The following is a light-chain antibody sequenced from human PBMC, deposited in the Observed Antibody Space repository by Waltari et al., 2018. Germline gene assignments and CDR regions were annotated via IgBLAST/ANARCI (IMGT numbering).Light chain of an antibody. J-gene: IGLJ1*01. CDR3: AAWDASRNGFG. Sequence: QSVLTPPPSASAPPGQRVSILCSGSSSNIGTNTVNWYQEPPGTAPKRLIYYTNQLPSWVPDRFFGSESGTSASLGISGLQRGDEALYYCAAWDASRNGFGFGSGTKVTV. V-gene: IGLV1-44*01. CDR2: YTN. CDR1: SSNIGTNT.